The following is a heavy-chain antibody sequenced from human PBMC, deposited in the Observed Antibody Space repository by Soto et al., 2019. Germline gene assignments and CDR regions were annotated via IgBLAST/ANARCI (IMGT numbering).Heavy chain of an antibody. CDR2: ISYDGSNK. D-gene: IGHD3-3*02. Sequence: PGGSLRLSCAASGFTFSSYGMHWVRQAPGKGLEWVAVISYDGSNKYYADSVKGRFTISRDNSKNTLYLQMNSLRAEDTAVYYCAKPSSRIFGVVIIDPVFDYWGQGTLVTVS. CDR1: GFTFSSYG. V-gene: IGHV3-30*18. CDR3: AKPSSRIFGVVIIDPVFDY. J-gene: IGHJ4*02.